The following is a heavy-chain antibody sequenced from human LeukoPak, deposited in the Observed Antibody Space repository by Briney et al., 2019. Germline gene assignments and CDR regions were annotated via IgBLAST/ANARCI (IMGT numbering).Heavy chain of an antibody. Sequence: SETLSLTCSVSGGSIGTYYWSWIRQPAGKGLEWIGRIYTGGSTNYNPSLKSRVTLSIETPKNQFSLELTSVTAADTAVYYCARAGPGPYYYYYMDVWGKGTTVTVSS. D-gene: IGHD3-10*01. J-gene: IGHJ6*03. CDR3: ARAGPGPYYYYYMDV. CDR1: GGSIGTYY. CDR2: IYTGGST. V-gene: IGHV4-4*07.